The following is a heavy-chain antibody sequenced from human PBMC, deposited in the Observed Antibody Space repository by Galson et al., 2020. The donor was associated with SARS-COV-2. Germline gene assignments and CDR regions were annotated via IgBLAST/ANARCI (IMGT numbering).Heavy chain of an antibody. CDR3: AKDPEWFGEGYYYGMDV. V-gene: IGHV3-30*18. J-gene: IGHJ6*02. D-gene: IGHD3-10*01. CDR1: GFIFSSYG. Sequence: GESLKISCAASGFIFSSYGIHWVRQAPGKGLEWVAVISYDGSNKYYTDSVKGRFTISRDNSKNTLYLQMNSLRAEDTAVYYCAKDPEWFGEGYYYGMDVWGQGTTVTVSS. CDR2: ISYDGSNK.